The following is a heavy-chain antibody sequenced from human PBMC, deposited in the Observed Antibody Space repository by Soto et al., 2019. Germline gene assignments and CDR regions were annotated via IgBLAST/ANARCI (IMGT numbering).Heavy chain of an antibody. J-gene: IGHJ5*02. Sequence: GGSLRLSCAASGFTFSSYGMHWVRQAPGKGLEWVAVISYDGSNKYYADSVKGRFTISRDNSKNTLYLQMNSLRAEDTAVYYCAKELTAAAGIGGFDPWGQGTLVTVSS. V-gene: IGHV3-30*18. CDR1: GFTFSSYG. D-gene: IGHD6-13*01. CDR3: AKELTAAAGIGGFDP. CDR2: ISYDGSNK.